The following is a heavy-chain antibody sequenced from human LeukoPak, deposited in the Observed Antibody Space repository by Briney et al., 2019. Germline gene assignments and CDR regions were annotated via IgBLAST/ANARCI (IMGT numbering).Heavy chain of an antibody. CDR2: IWYDGSNK. J-gene: IGHJ4*02. CDR3: AKDLSSGFLLFGY. CDR1: GFTFSSYG. D-gene: IGHD3-22*01. Sequence: GGSLRLSCAASGFTFSSYGMHWVRQAPGKGLEWVAVIWYDGSNKYYVDSVKGRFTISRDNSKNTLYLQMNSLRAEDTAVYYCAKDLSSGFLLFGYWGQGTLATVSS. V-gene: IGHV3-33*06.